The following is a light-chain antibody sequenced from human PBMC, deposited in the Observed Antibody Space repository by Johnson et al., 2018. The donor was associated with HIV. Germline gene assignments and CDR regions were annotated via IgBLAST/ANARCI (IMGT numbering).Light chain of an antibody. J-gene: IGLJ1*01. CDR2: ENN. Sequence: QSVLTQPPSVSAAPGQKVTISCSGSSSNIGNNYVSWYQQLPGTAPKLLIYENNKRPSGIPDRFSGSKYGTSATLGITGLQTGDEADYYCGTWDSSLSAVVFRTGTKVTVL. CDR1: SSNIGNNY. CDR3: GTWDSSLSAVV. V-gene: IGLV1-51*02.